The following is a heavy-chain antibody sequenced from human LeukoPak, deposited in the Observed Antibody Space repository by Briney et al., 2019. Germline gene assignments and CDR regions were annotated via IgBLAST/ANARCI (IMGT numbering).Heavy chain of an antibody. J-gene: IGHJ4*02. CDR3: ARGGYQFDY. CDR2: ISSSSSTI. Sequence: GGSLRLSCAASGFTLSSYSMNWVRQAPGKGLEWVSYISSSSSTIYYADSVKGRFTVSRDNAKNSLYLQMNSLRAEDTAVYYCARGGYQFDYWGQGTLVTVSS. V-gene: IGHV3-48*01. CDR1: GFTLSSYS. D-gene: IGHD2-2*01.